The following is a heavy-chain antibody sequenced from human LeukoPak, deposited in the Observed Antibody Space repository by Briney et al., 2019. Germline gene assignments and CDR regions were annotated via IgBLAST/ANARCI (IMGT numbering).Heavy chain of an antibody. D-gene: IGHD2-15*01. Sequence: GGSLRLSCAASGFTFSSYWMHWVRQAPGKGLVWVSRINSDGSSTSYADSVKGRFTISRDNAKNTLYLQMNSLRAEDTAVYYCARGKSGYCSGGSCRHYFDYWGQGTLVTVSS. CDR2: INSDGSST. CDR3: ARGKSGYCSGGSCRHYFDY. J-gene: IGHJ4*02. V-gene: IGHV3-74*01. CDR1: GFTFSSYW.